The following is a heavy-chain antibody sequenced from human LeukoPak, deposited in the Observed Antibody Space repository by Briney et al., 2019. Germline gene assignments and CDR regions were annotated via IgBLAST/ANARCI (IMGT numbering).Heavy chain of an antibody. CDR1: GGSISSYY. Sequence: SETLSLTCTVSGGSISSYYWSWIRQPPGKGLEWIGYIYYSGSTNYNPSLKSRVTISVDTSKNQFSLKLSSVTAADTAVYYCARNALYCYFDLWGRGTLVTVSS. CDR3: ARNALYCYFDL. CDR2: IYYSGST. V-gene: IGHV4-59*08. J-gene: IGHJ2*01.